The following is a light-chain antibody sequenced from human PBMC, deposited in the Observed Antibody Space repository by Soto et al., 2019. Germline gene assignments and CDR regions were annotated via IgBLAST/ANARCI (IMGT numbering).Light chain of an antibody. CDR2: DAS. CDR1: QNINNY. V-gene: IGKV1-33*01. Sequence: QASQNINNYLNWYQQKPGRAPKLLIYDASNLEAGVPSRFMGSGSGTDFTFSISRLQPEEIVTSYCQPSEKLGAFGRGTRLEIK. CDR3: QPSEKLGA. J-gene: IGKJ5*01.